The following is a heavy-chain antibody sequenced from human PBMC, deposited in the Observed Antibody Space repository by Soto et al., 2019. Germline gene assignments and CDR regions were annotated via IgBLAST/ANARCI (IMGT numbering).Heavy chain of an antibody. Sequence: GATVKVSCKASGYTFTSYAISWVRQAPGQGLEWMGGIIPIFGTANYAQKFQGRVTITADKSTSTAYMELSSLRSEDTAVYYCASHDGSGYYYPPSYYYYGMDVWGQGTTVTVSS. CDR2: IIPIFGTA. D-gene: IGHD3-22*01. CDR3: ASHDGSGYYYPPSYYYYGMDV. V-gene: IGHV1-69*06. CDR1: GYTFTSYA. J-gene: IGHJ6*02.